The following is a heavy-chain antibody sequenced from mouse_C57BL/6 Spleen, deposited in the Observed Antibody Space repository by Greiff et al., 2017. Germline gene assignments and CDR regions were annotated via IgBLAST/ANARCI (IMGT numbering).Heavy chain of an antibody. CDR3: ASRENYAMDY. CDR2: IYPGDGDT. Sequence: VQLQQSGPELVKPGASVKISCKASGYAFSSSWMNWVKQRPGKGLEWIGRIYPGDGDTNYNGKFKGKATLTADKSSSTAYMQLSSLTSEDSAVYFCASRENYAMDYWGQGTSVTVSS. V-gene: IGHV1-82*01. CDR1: GYAFSSSW. J-gene: IGHJ4*01.